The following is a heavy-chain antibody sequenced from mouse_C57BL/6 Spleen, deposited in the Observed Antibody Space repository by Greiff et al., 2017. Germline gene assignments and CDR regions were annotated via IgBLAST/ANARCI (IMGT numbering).Heavy chain of an antibody. CDR1: GFTFSDYY. J-gene: IGHJ2*01. V-gene: IGHV5-16*01. CDR3: ARDRGTGNFDY. CDR2: INYDGSST. D-gene: IGHD3-3*01. Sequence: EVKLMESEGGLVQPGSSMKLSCTASGFTFSDYYMAWVRQVPEKGLEWVANINYDGSSTYYLDSLKSRFIISRDNATNILYLQMSSLKSEDTATYYCARDRGTGNFDYWGQGTTLTVSS.